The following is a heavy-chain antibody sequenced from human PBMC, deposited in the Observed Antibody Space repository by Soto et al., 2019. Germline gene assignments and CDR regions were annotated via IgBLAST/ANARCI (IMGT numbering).Heavy chain of an antibody. CDR1: GFTFSSYG. CDR3: AKDASGSDYSWYYYSGMNV. J-gene: IGHJ6*02. V-gene: IGHV3-30*18. Sequence: PGGSLRLSCAASGFTFSSYGMHWVRQAPGKGLEWVAVISYDGSNKYYADSVKGRFTISRDNSKNTLYLQMNSLRAEDTAVYYCAKDASGSDYSWYYYSGMNVWGQGNTVTVSS. CDR2: ISYDGSNK. D-gene: IGHD1-26*01.